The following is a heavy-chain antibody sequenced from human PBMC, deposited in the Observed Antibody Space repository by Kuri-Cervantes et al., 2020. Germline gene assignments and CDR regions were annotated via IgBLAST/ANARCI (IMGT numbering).Heavy chain of an antibody. Sequence: GGSLRLSCAASGFTFSDYYMSWIRRAPGKGLEWISYISSSGSSISYADSMKGRFTISRDNAKNSLYLQLNSLRAEDTAVYYCARIVGWYFDLWGRGTLVTVSS. V-gene: IGHV3-11*01. CDR2: ISSSGSSI. J-gene: IGHJ2*01. CDR3: ARIVGWYFDL. D-gene: IGHD1-26*01. CDR1: GFTFSDYY.